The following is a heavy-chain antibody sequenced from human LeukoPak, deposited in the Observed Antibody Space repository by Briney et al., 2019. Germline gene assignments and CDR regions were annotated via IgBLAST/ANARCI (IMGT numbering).Heavy chain of an antibody. CDR1: GGTFSSYA. V-gene: IGHV1-69*05. CDR3: ARGAPDYYDSSGYYRLDY. CDR2: IIPIFGTA. Sequence: SVTVSCKASGGTFSSYAISWVRQAPGQGLEWMGGIIPIFGTANYAQKFQGRVTITTDESTSTAYMELSSLRSEDTAVYYCARGAPDYYDSSGYYRLDYWGQGTLVTVSS. D-gene: IGHD3-22*01. J-gene: IGHJ4*02.